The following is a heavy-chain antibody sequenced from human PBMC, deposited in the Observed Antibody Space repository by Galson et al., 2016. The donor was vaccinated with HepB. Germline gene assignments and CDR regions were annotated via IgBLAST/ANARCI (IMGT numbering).Heavy chain of an antibody. CDR3: ARVVTMTGTPFDA. CDR2: IYPGDSDA. D-gene: IGHD3-9*01. V-gene: IGHV5-51*01. CDR1: GSSSTTYW. Sequence: QSGAEVKKPGESLRISCTGSGSSSTTYWIGWVRQMPGKGLEWVGLIYPGDSDAKYSPSFKGQVTMSADMSTNTAYLQWSSLKASDAAIYYCARVVTMTGTPFDAWGQGTLVTDSS. J-gene: IGHJ4*02.